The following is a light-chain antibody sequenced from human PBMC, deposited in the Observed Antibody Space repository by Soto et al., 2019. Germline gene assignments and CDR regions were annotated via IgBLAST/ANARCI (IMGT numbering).Light chain of an antibody. V-gene: IGKV1-5*01. CDR2: DAS. J-gene: IGKJ1*01. CDR3: QQYNSYRTWT. Sequence: DIQMTQSPSTLSASVGDRVTITFRASQSISSWLAWYQQKPGKAPKLLIYDASSLESGVPSRFSGSGSGTEFTLTISSLQPDDFATYYCQQYNSYRTWTFGQGTKVDIK. CDR1: QSISSW.